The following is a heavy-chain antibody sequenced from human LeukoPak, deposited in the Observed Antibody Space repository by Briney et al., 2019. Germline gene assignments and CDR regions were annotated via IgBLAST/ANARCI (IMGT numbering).Heavy chain of an antibody. CDR1: GFTFSKAS. J-gene: IGHJ4*02. Sequence: GGSLRLSCVASGFTFSKASMNWVRQAPGKGLEWVGRIKNKTEGGTTQYAAPVKGRFTISRDDSKKTLYLQMNSLKSEDTALYYCAAGQGATRDWGQGILVIVSS. V-gene: IGHV3-15*01. CDR3: AAGQGATRD. CDR2: IKNKTEGGTT. D-gene: IGHD1-26*01.